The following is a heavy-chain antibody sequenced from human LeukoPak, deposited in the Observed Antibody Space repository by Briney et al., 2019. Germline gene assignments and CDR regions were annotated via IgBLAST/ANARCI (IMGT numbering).Heavy chain of an antibody. Sequence: PETLSLTCAVSGGSVSTSTWWTWVRQPPGKGLEWIGQIYHSGSTSYNPSLRSRVTMSVDKSKNQFSLRLYSVTAADTAVYYCARVTRFCSDTSCYDWFDPWGQGTPVTVSS. J-gene: IGHJ5*02. CDR1: GGSVSTSTW. D-gene: IGHD2-2*01. CDR3: ARVTRFCSDTSCYDWFDP. V-gene: IGHV4-4*03. CDR2: IYHSGST.